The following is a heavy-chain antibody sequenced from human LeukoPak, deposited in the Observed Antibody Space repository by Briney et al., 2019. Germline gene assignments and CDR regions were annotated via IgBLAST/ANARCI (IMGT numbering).Heavy chain of an antibody. CDR2: IYYSGST. CDR3: AGQGGGTMVRGVNLYDY. J-gene: IGHJ4*02. D-gene: IGHD3-10*01. CDR1: VGSITSSSYY. V-gene: IGHV4-39*01. Sequence: PSETLSLTCTVSVGSITSSSYYWGWIRQPPGKGLEWIGSIYYSGSTYYNPSLKSRVTISVDTSKNQFSLKLSSVTAADTAVYYCAGQGGGTMVRGVNLYDYWGQGTLVTVSS.